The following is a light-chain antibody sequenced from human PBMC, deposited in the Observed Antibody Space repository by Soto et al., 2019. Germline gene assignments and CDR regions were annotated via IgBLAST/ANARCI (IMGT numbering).Light chain of an antibody. CDR2: DAS. CDR1: QSISSW. V-gene: IGKV1-5*01. Sequence: DLQMTQSPSTLSASVGDRFTITCLAIQSISSWLAWYQQKKGKAPKLLIYDASSLESGVPSRFSGSGSGTEFTLTISSLQPDDFETYYCQQYNSYSPTCGQGTKVDIK. CDR3: QQYNSYSPT. J-gene: IGKJ1*01.